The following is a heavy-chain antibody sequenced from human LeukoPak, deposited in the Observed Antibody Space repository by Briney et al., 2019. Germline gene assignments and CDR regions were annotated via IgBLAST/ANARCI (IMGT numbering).Heavy chain of an antibody. V-gene: IGHV1-8*03. CDR1: GYTFTSYD. Sequence: ASVKVSCKASGYTFTSYDINWVRQATGQGLEWMGWMNPNGGNTGYAQKFQGRVPITRNTSISTAYMELSSLRSEDTAVHYCARGLGYCSSTSCPGYWGQGTLVTVSS. J-gene: IGHJ4*02. CDR3: ARGLGYCSSTSCPGY. CDR2: MNPNGGNT. D-gene: IGHD2-2*01.